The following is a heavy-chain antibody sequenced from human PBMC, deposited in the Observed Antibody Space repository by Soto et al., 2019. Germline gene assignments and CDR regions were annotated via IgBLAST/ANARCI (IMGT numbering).Heavy chain of an antibody. CDR1: GYTFTSYS. CDR2: INPSGGST. CDR3: AIVGATTGAFDI. Sequence: GASVKVPSKASGYTFTSYSRRWLRQAPGQGLEWMGIINPSGGSTSYAQKFQGRVTMTRDTSTSTVYMELSSLRSEDTAVYYCAIVGATTGAFDIWGQGTMVTVSS. V-gene: IGHV1-46*01. J-gene: IGHJ3*02. D-gene: IGHD1-26*01.